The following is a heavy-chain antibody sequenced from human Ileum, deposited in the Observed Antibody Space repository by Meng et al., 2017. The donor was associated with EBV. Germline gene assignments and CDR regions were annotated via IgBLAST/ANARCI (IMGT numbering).Heavy chain of an antibody. CDR1: GLTFSNAW. CDR2: IKRKIDGETT. CDR3: TTQGDHGGNPWF. V-gene: IGHV3-15*01. J-gene: IGHJ4*02. Sequence: EVQLVESGGGLVKPGGSVSRSCAASGLTFSNAWMSWARQAPGKGLEWVALIKRKIDGETTDYAAPVRGRCTISRDDSKNTVYLQMDSLKIEDTAVYYCTTQGDHGGNPWFWGQGTLVTVSS. D-gene: IGHD4-23*01.